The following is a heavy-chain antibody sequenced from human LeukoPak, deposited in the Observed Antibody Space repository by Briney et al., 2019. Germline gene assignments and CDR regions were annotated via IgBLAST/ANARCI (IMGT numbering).Heavy chain of an antibody. D-gene: IGHD2-21*02. V-gene: IGHV1-18*01. J-gene: IGHJ4*02. CDR1: GYTFTSYG. Sequence: ASVKVSCKASGYTFTSYGISWVRQAPGQGLEWLGWINTYNGNTSYAQKPQGRVTMTTDASTSTAYMELRSLRSDDTAVYYCARGGTYCGGDCSSYLDYWGQRTLVTVSS. CDR3: ARGGTYCGGDCSSYLDY. CDR2: INTYNGNT.